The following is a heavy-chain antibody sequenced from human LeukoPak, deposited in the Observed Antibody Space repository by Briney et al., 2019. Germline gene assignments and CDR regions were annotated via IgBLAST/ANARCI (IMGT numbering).Heavy chain of an antibody. CDR2: INHSGST. CDR3: AMDTAMGAFYY. CDR1: GGSFSGYY. D-gene: IGHD5-18*01. V-gene: IGHV4-34*01. J-gene: IGHJ4*02. Sequence: SETLSLTCAVYGGSFSGYYWSWIRQPPGKGLEWIGEINHSGSTNYNPSLKSRVTISVDTSKNQFSLKLSSVTAADTAVYYCAMDTAMGAFYYWGQGTLVTVSS.